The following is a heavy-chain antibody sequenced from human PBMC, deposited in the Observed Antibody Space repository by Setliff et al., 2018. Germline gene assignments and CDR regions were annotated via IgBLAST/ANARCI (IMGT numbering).Heavy chain of an antibody. J-gene: IGHJ4*02. D-gene: IGHD4-17*01. CDR2: ISGSGGNT. Sequence: GGSLRLSCAASGFTFSNYAMTWVRQAPGKGLEWVSAISGSGGNTYYADSVKGRFTISRDNSKNTLYLQMNSLRAEDTAVYYCAKCSSWHGHYPHFNYWGQGTLVTVSS. V-gene: IGHV3-23*01. CDR1: GFTFSNYA. CDR3: AKCSSWHGHYPHFNY.